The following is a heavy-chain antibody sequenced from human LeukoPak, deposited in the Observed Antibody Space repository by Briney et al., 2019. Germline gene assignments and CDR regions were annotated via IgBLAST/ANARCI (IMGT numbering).Heavy chain of an antibody. V-gene: IGHV3-7*01. CDR1: GFTFSTYW. CDR2: IKQDGSER. J-gene: IGHJ2*01. CDR3: ARLSPLSMISVSYWYFDL. D-gene: IGHD3-22*01. Sequence: PGGSLRLSCAASGFTFSTYWMTWIRQAPGKGLEWVANIKQDGSERSYVDSVKGRFTISRDNAKNSLYLETNNLRVEDTAVYYCARLSPLSMISVSYWYFDLWGRGTLVTVSS.